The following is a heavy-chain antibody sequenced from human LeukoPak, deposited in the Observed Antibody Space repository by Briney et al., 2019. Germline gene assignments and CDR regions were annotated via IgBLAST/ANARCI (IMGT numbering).Heavy chain of an antibody. D-gene: IGHD3-10*01. CDR1: GFTFSSYA. Sequence: GGSLRLSCAASGFTFSSYAMSWVRQAPGKGLEWVSGISGSGGSTYYADSVKGRFTISRDNSKNTLYLQMNSLRAEDTAVYYCAKYDYYGSGSYPKDYYYGMDVWGQGTTVTVSS. V-gene: IGHV3-23*01. CDR2: ISGSGGST. J-gene: IGHJ6*02. CDR3: AKYDYYGSGSYPKDYYYGMDV.